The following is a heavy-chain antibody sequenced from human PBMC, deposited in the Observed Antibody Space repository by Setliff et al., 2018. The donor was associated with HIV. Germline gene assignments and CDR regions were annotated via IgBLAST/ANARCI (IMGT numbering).Heavy chain of an antibody. CDR2: INHSGST. D-gene: IGHD1-26*01. V-gene: IGHV4-34*01. J-gene: IGHJ4*02. Sequence: KPSETLSLTCTVYGESFSGYYWTWIRQSPGKGLEWIGGINHSGSTKHNPSLKSRVTISIDTSENQISLKVTSVTAADTAVYYCARGSIGLGSYRNAYYFDFWGQGVLVTVSS. CDR1: GESFSGYY. CDR3: ARGSIGLGSYRNAYYFDF.